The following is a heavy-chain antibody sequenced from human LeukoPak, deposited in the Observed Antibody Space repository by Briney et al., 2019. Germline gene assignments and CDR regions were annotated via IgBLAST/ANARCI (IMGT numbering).Heavy chain of an antibody. CDR1: GFTFSSYA. CDR2: ISSNGGST. CDR3: VKITSSSGGDY. Sequence: GGSLRLSCSASGFTFSSYAMYWVRQAPGKGLEYVSGISSNGGSTYYADSVKGRFTISRDNSKNTLYLQMSSLRAEDTAVYYCVKITSSSGGDYWGQGTLVTVTS. V-gene: IGHV3-64D*09. J-gene: IGHJ4*02. D-gene: IGHD6-19*01.